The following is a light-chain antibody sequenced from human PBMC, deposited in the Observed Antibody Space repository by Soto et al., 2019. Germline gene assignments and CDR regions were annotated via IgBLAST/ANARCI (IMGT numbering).Light chain of an antibody. CDR2: DAS. Sequence: EIVLTQSPATLSLSPGERATLSCGASQSVSRKIAWYQQKPGLAPSLLIYDASSRAIGIPDRFSGSGSGTDFTLTISRLEPEDFAVYYCQQYANSAWTFGQGTKVAIK. CDR1: QSVSRK. V-gene: IGKV3D-20*01. J-gene: IGKJ1*01. CDR3: QQYANSAWT.